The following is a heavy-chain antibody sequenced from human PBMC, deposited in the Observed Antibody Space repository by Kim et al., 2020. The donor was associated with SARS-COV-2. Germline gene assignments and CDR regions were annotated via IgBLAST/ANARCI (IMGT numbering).Heavy chain of an antibody. V-gene: IGHV4-39*01. D-gene: IGHD1-1*01. CDR3: ARRTVHPLYYYYYGMDV. CDR1: GGSISSSSYY. Sequence: SETLSLTCTVSGGSISSSSYYWGWIRQPPGKGLEWIGSIYYSGSTYYNPSLKSRVTISVDTSKNQFSLKLSSVTAADTAVYYCARRTVHPLYYYYYGMDVWGQGTTVTVSS. J-gene: IGHJ6*02. CDR2: IYYSGST.